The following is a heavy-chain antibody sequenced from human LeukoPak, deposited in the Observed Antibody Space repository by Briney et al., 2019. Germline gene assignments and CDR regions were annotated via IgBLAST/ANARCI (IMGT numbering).Heavy chain of an antibody. D-gene: IGHD1-26*01. CDR1: GGSISSYY. CDR3: ARHGLGASYYFDY. Sequence: SETLSLTCTVSGGSISSYYWSWIRQPPGKGLEWIGYIYYSGSTNYNPSLKSRVTISVDTSKNQFSLKLTSVTAADTAVYYCARHGLGASYYFDYWGQGTLVTVSS. CDR2: IYYSGST. J-gene: IGHJ4*02. V-gene: IGHV4-59*08.